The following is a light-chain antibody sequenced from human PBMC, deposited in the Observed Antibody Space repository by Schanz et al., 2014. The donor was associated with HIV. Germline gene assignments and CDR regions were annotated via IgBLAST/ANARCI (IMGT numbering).Light chain of an antibody. CDR2: TTS. V-gene: IGKV1-39*01. CDR1: QTITNY. Sequence: DIQMTQSPSSLSASVGDRVTITCRASQTITNYLNWYQQKPGKPPKLLISTTSTLQRGVPSTFSGTGSGTDFTLTITDLQPEDFATYFCQQSFNTPYTFGQGTKLQ. J-gene: IGKJ2*01. CDR3: QQSFNTPYT.